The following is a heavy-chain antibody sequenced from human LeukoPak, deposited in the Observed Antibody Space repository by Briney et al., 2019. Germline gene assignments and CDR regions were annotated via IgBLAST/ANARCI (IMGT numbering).Heavy chain of an antibody. CDR1: GYTFTAYY. Sequence: GASVKVSCKASGYTFTAYYMHWVRQAPGQGLEWMGWINPNSGGTNYAQKFQGRVTMTRDTSISTAYMELSRLRSDDTAVYYCARDCHSSSLGGFDPWGQGTLVTVSS. CDR2: INPNSGGT. J-gene: IGHJ5*02. V-gene: IGHV1-2*02. CDR3: ARDCHSSSLGGFDP. D-gene: IGHD6-13*01.